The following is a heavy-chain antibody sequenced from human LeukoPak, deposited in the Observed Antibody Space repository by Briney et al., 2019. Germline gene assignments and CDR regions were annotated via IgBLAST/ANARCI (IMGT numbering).Heavy chain of an antibody. Sequence: KPSDTLSLTCAVSGYSISSSNWWGWIRQPPGKGLECIGYIYYSGSTNYNPSLKSRVTISVDTSKNQFSLKLSSVTAADTAVYYCARDRRRAFDPWGQGTLVTVSS. D-gene: IGHD1-26*01. V-gene: IGHV4-28*03. CDR2: IYYSGST. CDR3: ARDRRRAFDP. J-gene: IGHJ5*02. CDR1: GYSISSSNW.